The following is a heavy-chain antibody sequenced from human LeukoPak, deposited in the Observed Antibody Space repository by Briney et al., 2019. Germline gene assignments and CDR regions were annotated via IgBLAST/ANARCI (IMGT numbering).Heavy chain of an antibody. CDR3: ANSPGVYDSSGYLIDAFDI. J-gene: IGHJ3*02. CDR2: ISYDGSNK. V-gene: IGHV3-30*18. D-gene: IGHD3-22*01. CDR1: GFTFSSYG. Sequence: PGGSLRLSCAASGFTFSSYGMHWVRQAPGKGLEWVAVISYDGSNKYYADSVKGRLTISRDNSKNTLYLQMNSLRAEDTAVYYCANSPGVYDSSGYLIDAFDIWGQGTMVTVSS.